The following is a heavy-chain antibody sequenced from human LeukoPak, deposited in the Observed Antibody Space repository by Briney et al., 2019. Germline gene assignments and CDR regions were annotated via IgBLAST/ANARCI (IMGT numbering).Heavy chain of an antibody. J-gene: IGHJ6*02. Sequence: GASVKVSCKASGYTFTSYGISWVRQAPGQGLEWMGWINPNSGGTNYAQKFQGRVTMTRDTSISTAYMELSRLRSDDTAVYYCARDVAAAVIYYGMDVWGQGTTVTVSS. D-gene: IGHD6-13*01. CDR2: INPNSGGT. CDR1: GYTFTSYG. CDR3: ARDVAAAVIYYGMDV. V-gene: IGHV1-2*02.